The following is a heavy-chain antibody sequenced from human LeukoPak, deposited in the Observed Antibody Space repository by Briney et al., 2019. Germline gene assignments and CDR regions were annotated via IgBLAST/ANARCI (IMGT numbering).Heavy chain of an antibody. D-gene: IGHD1-26*01. V-gene: IGHV1-2*02. J-gene: IGHJ4*02. CDR2: INPNSGGT. Sequence: ASVKVSCKASGYTFTGYYMQWVRQAPGQGLEWMGWINPNSGGTNYAQKFQGRVTMTRDTSISTAYMELSRLRSDDTAVYYCARDRVGAAAADYWGQGTLVTVSS. CDR3: ARDRVGAAAADY. CDR1: GYTFTGYY.